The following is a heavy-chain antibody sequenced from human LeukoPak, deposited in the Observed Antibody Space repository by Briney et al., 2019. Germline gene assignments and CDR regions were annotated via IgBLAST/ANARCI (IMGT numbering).Heavy chain of an antibody. CDR1: GFPLTSYA. CDR3: AVGDYYYDTRFDY. CDR2: VNADNSNT. V-gene: IGHV1-3*03. D-gene: IGHD3-22*01. Sequence: ASVKVSCKASGFPLTSYAIHWVRQAPGQRLEWMGWVNADNSNTKYSQEFQGRVTITRDTSASTAYMDLNSPRSEDMAVYYCAVGDYYYDTRFDYWGQGTLVTVSS. J-gene: IGHJ4*02.